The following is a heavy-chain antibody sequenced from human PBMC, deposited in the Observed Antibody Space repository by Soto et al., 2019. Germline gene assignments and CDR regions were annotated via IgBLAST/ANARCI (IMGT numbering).Heavy chain of an antibody. CDR2: ISAYNGNT. D-gene: IGHD3-3*01. CDR1: GYTFTSYG. J-gene: IGHJ6*03. V-gene: IGHV1-18*01. CDR3: ARGTTRVRFLEWFSDYYYYMDV. Sequence: ASVKVSCKASGYTFTSYGISWVRQAPGQGLEWMGWISAYNGNTNYAQKLQGRVTMTTDTSTSTAYMELWSLRSDDTAVYYCARGTTRVRFLEWFSDYYYYMDVWGKGTTVTVSS.